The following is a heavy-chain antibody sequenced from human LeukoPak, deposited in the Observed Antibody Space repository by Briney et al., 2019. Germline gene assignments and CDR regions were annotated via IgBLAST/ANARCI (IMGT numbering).Heavy chain of an antibody. CDR2: TYYRSRWNN. CDR3: AREGLLLFDY. D-gene: IGHD1-26*01. Sequence: SQTLSLTCAISGDTVASNSAAWNWIRQFPSRGLEWLGRTYYRSRWNNDYAVSVKGRITINADTSKNEISLHLNSVTPEDTAVYYCAREGLLLFDYWGQGTLVTVSS. J-gene: IGHJ4*02. CDR1: GDTVASNSAA. V-gene: IGHV6-1*01.